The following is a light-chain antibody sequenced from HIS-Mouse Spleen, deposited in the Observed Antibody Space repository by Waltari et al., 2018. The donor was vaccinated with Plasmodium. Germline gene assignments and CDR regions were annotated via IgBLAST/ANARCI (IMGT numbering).Light chain of an antibody. V-gene: IGKV3-15*01. CDR3: QQYNNWSFT. CDR1: QSVSSN. Sequence: EIVMTQSPATLSVSPGERATLSCTASQSVSSNLAWYQQKPGQAPRLLIYGASTRATGFPARFSGSGSGTEFTLTISSLQSEDFAVYYCQQYNNWSFTFGPGTKVDIK. J-gene: IGKJ3*01. CDR2: GAS.